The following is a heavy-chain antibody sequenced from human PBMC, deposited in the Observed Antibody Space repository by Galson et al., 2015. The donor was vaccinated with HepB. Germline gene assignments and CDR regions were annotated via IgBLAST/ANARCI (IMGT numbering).Heavy chain of an antibody. Sequence: SLRLSCAASGFAFDAHAMHWVRQTPGKGLEWVSGISWNRGSIGYADSVKGRFTISRDNARNSLYLKVNSLIPEDTALYYCARAPILGIAENYFDYWGQGTLVSVSS. D-gene: IGHD6-13*01. V-gene: IGHV3-9*01. CDR1: GFAFDAHA. CDR2: ISWNRGSI. J-gene: IGHJ4*02. CDR3: ARAPILGIAENYFDY.